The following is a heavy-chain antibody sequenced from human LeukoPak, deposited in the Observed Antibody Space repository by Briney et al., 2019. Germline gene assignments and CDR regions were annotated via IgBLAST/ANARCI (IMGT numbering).Heavy chain of an antibody. Sequence: PSETLSLTCTVSGGSIRSYYWSWIRQPPGKGLEWIGYMHHSGSTKHNPYLKSRVTISVDTSKSQFSPKLSSVTAADTAVYYCARHAAVEGSSGWSPLWWFDPWGQGTLVTVSS. CDR3: ARHAAVEGSSGWSPLWWFDP. V-gene: IGHV4-59*08. CDR1: GGSIRSYY. CDR2: MHHSGST. J-gene: IGHJ5*02. D-gene: IGHD6-19*01.